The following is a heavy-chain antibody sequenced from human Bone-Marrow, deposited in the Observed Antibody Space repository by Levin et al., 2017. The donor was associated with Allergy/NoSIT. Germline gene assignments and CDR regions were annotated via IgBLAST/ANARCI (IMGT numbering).Heavy chain of an antibody. V-gene: IGHV3-48*01. CDR3: ARDGALPHYGMDV. CDR1: GLSFRNHG. CDR2: ISYDSST. Sequence: PGGSLRLSCIVSGLSFRNHGMNWVRQAPGKGLEWLSYISYDSSTSYADSVKGRFTVSRDNANDSLYLQMNSLKVDDTAVYYCARDGALPHYGMDVWGQGTTVTVSS. D-gene: IGHD1-26*01. J-gene: IGHJ6*02.